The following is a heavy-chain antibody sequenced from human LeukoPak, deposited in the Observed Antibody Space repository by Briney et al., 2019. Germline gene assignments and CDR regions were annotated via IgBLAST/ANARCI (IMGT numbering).Heavy chain of an antibody. CDR1: GFTFSSCW. Sequence: GGSLRLSCAASGFTFSSCWMHWVRQTPGKGLVWVSRINNDGSGTSYADSVKGRFTFSRDNTMNSLFLQMNNIRAEDTAVYYCARDVHGGAFDYWGRGTLVTVSS. V-gene: IGHV3-74*01. D-gene: IGHD4-23*01. CDR3: ARDVHGGAFDY. CDR2: INNDGSGT. J-gene: IGHJ4*02.